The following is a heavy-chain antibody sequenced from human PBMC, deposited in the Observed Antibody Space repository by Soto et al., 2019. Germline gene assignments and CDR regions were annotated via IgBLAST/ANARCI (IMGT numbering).Heavy chain of an antibody. CDR3: AKTSDTAMVESDFDY. V-gene: IGHV3-23*01. D-gene: IGHD5-18*01. Sequence: GGSLRLSCAASGFTFSSYAMSWVRQAPGKGPEWVSAISGSGGSTYYADSVKGRFTISRDNSKNTLYLQMNSLRAEDTAVYYCAKTSDTAMVESDFDYWGQGTLVTVSS. CDR2: ISGSGGST. J-gene: IGHJ4*02. CDR1: GFTFSSYA.